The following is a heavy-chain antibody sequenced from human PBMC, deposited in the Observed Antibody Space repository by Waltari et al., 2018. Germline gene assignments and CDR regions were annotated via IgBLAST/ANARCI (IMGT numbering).Heavy chain of an antibody. CDR3: ITDVPNDPSQSYPFDY. D-gene: IGHD1-26*01. V-gene: IGHV3-15*01. CDR1: GINFRSAC. Sequence: EVQVFESGGGFVKPWESLRLSFVVSGINFRSACVCWVCQTAEKGLEWVGLINSEVDGKTIDYGAPVKGRLTISRDDSKNTVLLQMNNLKIEDTAVYYCITDVPNDPSQSYPFDYWGQGTLVTVSA. CDR2: INSEVDGKTI. J-gene: IGHJ4*02.